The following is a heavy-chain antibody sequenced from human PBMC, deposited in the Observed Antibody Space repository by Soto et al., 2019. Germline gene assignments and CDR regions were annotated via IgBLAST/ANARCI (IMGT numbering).Heavy chain of an antibody. CDR1: GFTFSSYG. V-gene: IGHV3-33*06. J-gene: IGHJ3*02. CDR2: IWYDGSNK. D-gene: IGHD5-18*01. Sequence: PGGSLRLSCAASGFTFSSYGMHWVRQAPGKGLEWVAVIWYDGSNKYYADSVKGRFTISRDNSKNTLYLQMNSLRAEDTAVYYCAKNVDTALISLVFDIWGQGTMVTVSS. CDR3: AKNVDTALISLVFDI.